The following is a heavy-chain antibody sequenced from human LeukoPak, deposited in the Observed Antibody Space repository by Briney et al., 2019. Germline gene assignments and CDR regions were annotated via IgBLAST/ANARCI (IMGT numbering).Heavy chain of an antibody. CDR1: GYSFTSYW. Sequence: GESLKISCKGSGYSFTSYWIGRVRQMPGKGLEWMGIIYPGDSDTRYSPSFQGQVTISADKSISTAYLQWSSLKASDTAMYYCAREYDSSGSHYYYGMDVWGQGTTVTVSS. CDR3: AREYDSSGSHYYYGMDV. CDR2: IYPGDSDT. V-gene: IGHV5-51*01. J-gene: IGHJ6*02. D-gene: IGHD3-22*01.